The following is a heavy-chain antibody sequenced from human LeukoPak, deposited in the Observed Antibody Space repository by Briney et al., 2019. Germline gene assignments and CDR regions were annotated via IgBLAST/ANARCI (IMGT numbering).Heavy chain of an antibody. J-gene: IGHJ4*02. V-gene: IGHV3-23*01. CDR3: AKHGRNWNDGGGFDY. CDR2: ISGSGGST. CDR1: GFTFSSYA. D-gene: IGHD1-1*01. Sequence: GSLRLSCAASGFTFSSYAMSWVRQAPGKGLEWVSAISGSGGSTYYADSVKGRFTISRDNSKNTLYLQMNSLRAEDTAVYYCAKHGRNWNDGGGFDYWGQGTLVTVSS.